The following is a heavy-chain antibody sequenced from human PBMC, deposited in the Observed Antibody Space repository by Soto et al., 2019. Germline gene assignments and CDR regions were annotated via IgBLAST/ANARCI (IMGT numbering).Heavy chain of an antibody. CDR3: ASSYCSSTSCYARLDY. V-gene: IGHV1-69*02. D-gene: IGHD2-2*01. CDR2: IIPILGIA. CDR1: GGTFSSDT. Sequence: QVQLVQSGAEVKKPGSSVKVSCKASGGTFSSDTISWVRQAPGQGLEWMGRIIPILGIANYAQKFQGRVTITADKSTSTAYMGLSSLRSEDTAVYYCASSYCSSTSCYARLDYWAREPWSPSPQ. J-gene: IGHJ4*02.